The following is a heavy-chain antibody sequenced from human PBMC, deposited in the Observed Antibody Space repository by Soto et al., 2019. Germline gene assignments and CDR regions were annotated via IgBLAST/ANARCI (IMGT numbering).Heavy chain of an antibody. D-gene: IGHD2-2*01. CDR1: GGSISSGYS. CDR3: ARGYCSITSCSNWLDP. V-gene: IGHV4-30-2*01. CDR2: IYHSGIT. Sequence: QLQLQESGSGLVKPSQTLSLTCAVAGGSISSGYSWSWIRQPPGKGLEWIGHIYHSGITYYNPSLKSRVTISVDRSKNPFSLKLSSVTAADTAVYYCARGYCSITSCSNWLDPWGQGTLVTVSS. J-gene: IGHJ5*02.